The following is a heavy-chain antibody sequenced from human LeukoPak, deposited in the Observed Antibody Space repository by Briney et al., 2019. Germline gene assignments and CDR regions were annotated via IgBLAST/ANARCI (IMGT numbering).Heavy chain of an antibody. CDR3: ARDRLQYFDY. CDR1: GFTVSDFY. CDR2: IYVSGDT. V-gene: IGHV3-53*01. D-gene: IGHD3-16*01. Sequence: PGGSLRLSCAASGFTVSDFYMSWVRQAPGKGLEWVSLIYVSGDTYYTDSVKGRFTISRDTSGNTLYLQMNSLRVEDTAVYYCARDRLQYFDYWGQGTLVTVSS. J-gene: IGHJ4*02.